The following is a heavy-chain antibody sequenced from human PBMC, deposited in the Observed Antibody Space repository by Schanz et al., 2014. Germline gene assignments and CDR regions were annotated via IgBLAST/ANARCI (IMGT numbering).Heavy chain of an antibody. CDR1: GGTFSSDT. CDR2: MNPNSGNT. J-gene: IGHJ4*02. D-gene: IGHD2-8*02. V-gene: IGHV1-69*02. Sequence: QVHLVQSGAEVKKPGSSVKVSCKASGGTFSSDTFSWVRQAPGQGLEWMGRMNPNSGNTGYAQKFQGRVTITADKSTSTVYMELARLRSDDTAVYYCVSLVVAGLTWGQGTLVTVSS. CDR3: VSLVVAGLT.